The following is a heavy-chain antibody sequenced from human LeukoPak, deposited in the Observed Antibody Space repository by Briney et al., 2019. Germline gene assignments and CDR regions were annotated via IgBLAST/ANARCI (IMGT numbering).Heavy chain of an antibody. Sequence: PSETLSLTCTVSGDSISSSNCYWGWIRQPPGKGLEWIGSIYFSGGTYYNASLKSRVTISVDTSKNQFSLKLRSVTAADTAVYFCARDNPRTTTYSSGSSFDFWGQGTLVTVSS. CDR1: GDSISSSNCY. D-gene: IGHD6-19*01. V-gene: IGHV4-39*07. J-gene: IGHJ4*02. CDR3: ARDNPRTTTYSSGSSFDF. CDR2: IYFSGGT.